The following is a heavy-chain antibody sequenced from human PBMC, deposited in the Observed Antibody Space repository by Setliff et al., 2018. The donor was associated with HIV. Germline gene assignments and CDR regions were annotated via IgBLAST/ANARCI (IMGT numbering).Heavy chain of an antibody. CDR1: GGSISSHY. D-gene: IGHD3-9*01. J-gene: IGHJ3*02. V-gene: IGHV4-59*11. CDR2: IYYSRST. CDR3: ARVATGPESFDI. Sequence: SETLSLTCTVSGGSISSHYWSWIRQPPGKGLEWIGSIYYSRSTNYNPSLKSRVTISVDTSKNQFSLKLSSVTAADTAVYYCARVATGPESFDIWGQGTMVTVSS.